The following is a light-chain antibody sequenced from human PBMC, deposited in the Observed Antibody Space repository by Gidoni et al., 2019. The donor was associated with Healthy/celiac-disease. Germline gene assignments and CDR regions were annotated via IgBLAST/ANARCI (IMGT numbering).Light chain of an antibody. V-gene: IGLV1-44*01. CDR1: SSNIESNT. CDR2: SNN. Sequence: QSVLTPPPSASATPWQRVTSSCSGSSSNIESNTVNWYQQLPGTAPKLLIYSNNQRPTGVPDRFSGSKSGTSASLAISGLQSEDEADYYGAAWDESLNGPCVVFGGGTKLTVL. CDR3: AAWDESLNGPCVV. J-gene: IGLJ2*01.